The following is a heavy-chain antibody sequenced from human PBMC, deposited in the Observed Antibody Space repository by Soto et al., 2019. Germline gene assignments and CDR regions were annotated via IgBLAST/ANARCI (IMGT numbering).Heavy chain of an antibody. J-gene: IGHJ5*02. V-gene: IGHV4-34*01. Sequence: SETLSLTCAVYGGSFSGYYWSWIRQPPGKGLEWIGEINHSGSTNYNPSLKSRVTISVDTSKNQFSLKLSSVTAADTAVYYCARGGITIFGVVNVNWFDPWGQGTLVTVSS. D-gene: IGHD3-3*01. CDR2: INHSGST. CDR1: GGSFSGYY. CDR3: ARGGITIFGVVNVNWFDP.